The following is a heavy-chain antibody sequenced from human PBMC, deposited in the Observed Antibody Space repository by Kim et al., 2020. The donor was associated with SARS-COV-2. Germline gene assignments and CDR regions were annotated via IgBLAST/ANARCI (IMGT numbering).Heavy chain of an antibody. CDR1: GFTFSSYS. CDR2: ISSSSSYI. V-gene: IGHV3-21*01. D-gene: IGHD2-2*02. Sequence: GGSLRLSCAASGFTFSSYSMNWVRQAPGKGLEWVSSISSSSSYIYYADSVKGRFTISRDNAKNSLYLQMNSLRAEDTAVYYCARDGRYCSSTSCYTDPYYYYMDVWGKGTTVTVSS. J-gene: IGHJ6*03. CDR3: ARDGRYCSSTSCYTDPYYYYMDV.